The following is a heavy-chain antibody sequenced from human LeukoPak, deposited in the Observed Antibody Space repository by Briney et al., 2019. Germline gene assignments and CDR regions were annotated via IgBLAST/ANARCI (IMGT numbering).Heavy chain of an antibody. J-gene: IGHJ4*02. Sequence: SQTLSLTCTVSGGSISSGGYYWSWIRQPPGKGLEWIGYIYHSGSTYYNPSLKSRVTISVDRSKNQFSLKLSSVTAADTAVYYCARGEYYDSSGYYLPSGYWGQGTLVTVSS. V-gene: IGHV4-30-2*01. D-gene: IGHD3-22*01. CDR2: IYHSGST. CDR3: ARGEYYDSSGYYLPSGY. CDR1: GGSISSGGYY.